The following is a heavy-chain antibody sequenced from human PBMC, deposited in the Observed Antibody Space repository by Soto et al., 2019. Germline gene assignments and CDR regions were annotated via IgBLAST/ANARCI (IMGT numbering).Heavy chain of an antibody. CDR2: ISAYNGNT. CDR1: GYTFTSYG. CDR3: ARDISGGYYDILTGYYIGYFDY. Sequence: GASVKVSCKASGYTFTSYGISWVRQAPGQGLEWMGWISAYNGNTNYAQKLQGRVTMTTDTSTSTAYMELRSLRSDDTAVYYCARDISGGYYDILTGYYIGYFDYWGQGTLVTVSS. D-gene: IGHD3-9*01. J-gene: IGHJ4*02. V-gene: IGHV1-18*01.